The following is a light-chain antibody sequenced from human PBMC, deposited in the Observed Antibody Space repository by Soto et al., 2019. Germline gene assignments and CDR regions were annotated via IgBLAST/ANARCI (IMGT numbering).Light chain of an antibody. CDR1: SSDVGGYTY. CDR3: SSYTSSSPYV. CDR2: DVN. V-gene: IGLV2-14*01. Sequence: QSVLTQPASVSGSPGQSITISCTGTSSDVGGYTYVSWYQQHPGKAPKLMIFDVNNRPSGVSRRFSGSKSGNTASLTISGLQAEDEADYYCSSYTSSSPYVFGTGTKVTVL. J-gene: IGLJ1*01.